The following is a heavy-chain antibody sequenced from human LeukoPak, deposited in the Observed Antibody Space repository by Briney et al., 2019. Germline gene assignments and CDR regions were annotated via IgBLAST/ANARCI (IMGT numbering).Heavy chain of an antibody. D-gene: IGHD4-17*01. CDR1: GFTFSIYS. J-gene: IGHJ4*02. V-gene: IGHV3-48*02. CDR3: ARDKVAVTGDYYFDY. CDR2: IRSGSSTI. Sequence: PGGSLRLSCAASGFTFSIYSMNWARQAPGKGLEWVSYIRSGSSTIYYADSVKGRFTISRDNAKNSLYLQMNSLRDEDTAVYFCARDKVAVTGDYYFDYWGQGTLVTVSS.